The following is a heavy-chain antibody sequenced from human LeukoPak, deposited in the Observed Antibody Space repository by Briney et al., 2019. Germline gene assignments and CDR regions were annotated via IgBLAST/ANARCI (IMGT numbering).Heavy chain of an antibody. V-gene: IGHV4-39*01. CDR2: IHYRGST. CDR3: TRHLVGDDHFDY. Sequence: SETLSLTRTVSGGSLSSSSYYWGWFRQPPGKGLECIGSIHYRGSTYYNPSLKSRVTRSENTSKNRFSLKLSSVTAADTAVYYCTRHLVGDDHFDYWGQGTLVTVSS. D-gene: IGHD1-26*01. CDR1: GGSLSSSSYY. J-gene: IGHJ4*02.